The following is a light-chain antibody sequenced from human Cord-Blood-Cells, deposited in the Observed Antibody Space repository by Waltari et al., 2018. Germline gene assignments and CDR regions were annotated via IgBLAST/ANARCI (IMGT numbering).Light chain of an antibody. CDR2: EVS. Sequence: QSALTQPASASGSPGPSITISCTGSSSYVWWYHYVSWHQQHPGKAPKLMIYEVSKRPSGVSNRFSGSKSGNTASLTICGLQAEDEADYYCSSDTSSSTPRFGGGTKLTVL. J-gene: IGLJ2*01. CDR3: SSDTSSSTPR. CDR1: SSYVWWYHY. V-gene: IGLV2-14*01.